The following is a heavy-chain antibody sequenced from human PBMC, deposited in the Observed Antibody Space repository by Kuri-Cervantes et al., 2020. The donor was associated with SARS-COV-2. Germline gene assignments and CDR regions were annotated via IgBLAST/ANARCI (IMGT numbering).Heavy chain of an antibody. CDR1: GFIFSSHS. Sequence: GESLKISCAASGFIFSSHSMNWVRQAPGKGLEWVSYISSSSSTIYYADSVKGRFTISRDNAKNSLYLQMNSLRAEDTAVYYCAKDIKSQLPHDAFDIWGQGTMVTVSS. CDR3: AKDIKSQLPHDAFDI. V-gene: IGHV3-48*01. D-gene: IGHD2-2*01. CDR2: ISSSSSTI. J-gene: IGHJ3*02.